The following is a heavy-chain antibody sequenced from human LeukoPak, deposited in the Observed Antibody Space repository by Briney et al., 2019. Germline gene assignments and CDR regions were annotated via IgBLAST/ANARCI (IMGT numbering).Heavy chain of an antibody. CDR3: ARSRAFNNGAFDP. J-gene: IGHJ5*02. V-gene: IGHV4-61*01. D-gene: IGHD2-8*01. Sequence: SETLSLTCTVSGASVSSASYWTWIRQPPGKGVEWIAHIYNGANTNYNPSLKSRVTISVDTSKNQFSLRLNSVTAADTAVYYCARSRAFNNGAFDPWGQGSLVTVSS. CDR2: IYNGANT. CDR1: GASVSSASY.